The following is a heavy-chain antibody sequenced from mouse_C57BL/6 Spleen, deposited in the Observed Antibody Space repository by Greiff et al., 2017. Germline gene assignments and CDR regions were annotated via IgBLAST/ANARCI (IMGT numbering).Heavy chain of an antibody. CDR1: GYAFSSSW. CDR2: IYPGDGDT. J-gene: IGHJ2*01. CDR3: AREGGYDCYSVDY. D-gene: IGHD2-3*01. Sequence: QVQLQQSGPELVKPGASVKISCKASGYAFSSSWMNWVKQRPGKGLEWIGRIYPGDGDTNYNGKFKGKATLTADKSSSTAYMQLSSLTSEDSAVYFWAREGGYDCYSVDYWGQGTTLTVSS. V-gene: IGHV1-82*01.